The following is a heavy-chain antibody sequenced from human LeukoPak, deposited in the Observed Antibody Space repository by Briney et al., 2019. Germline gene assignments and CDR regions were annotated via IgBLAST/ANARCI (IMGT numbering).Heavy chain of an antibody. V-gene: IGHV3-30*03. Sequence: GGSLRLSCAASGFIFSNFGMHWVRQAPGKGLEWVTVISNDGSNLYYAGSVRGRFTISRDNSKNTLYLEMNSLRAEDTAVYYCARDFEYYYGSGSYPIGFDYWGQGTLVTVSS. D-gene: IGHD3-10*01. J-gene: IGHJ4*02. CDR1: GFIFSNFG. CDR3: ARDFEYYYGSGSYPIGFDY. CDR2: ISNDGSNL.